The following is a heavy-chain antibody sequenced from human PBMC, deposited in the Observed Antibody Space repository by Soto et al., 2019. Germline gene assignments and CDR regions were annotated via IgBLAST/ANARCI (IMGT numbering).Heavy chain of an antibody. Sequence: SVKVSCKASGYSFTNNDVTWVRQAPGQGLEWMGGITPMFGTPNYAQKFQGRVTITADESTSTAYMELSSLRSEDTAMYYCARDGTLYDSSAYYYLYWGQGTLVTVSS. J-gene: IGHJ4*02. CDR3: ARDGTLYDSSAYYYLY. V-gene: IGHV1-69*13. D-gene: IGHD3-22*01. CDR1: GYSFTNND. CDR2: ITPMFGTP.